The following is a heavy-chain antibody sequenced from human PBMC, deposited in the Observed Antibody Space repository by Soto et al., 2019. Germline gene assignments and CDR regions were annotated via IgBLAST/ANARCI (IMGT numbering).Heavy chain of an antibody. Sequence: QVHLVQSGAEVKKPGSSAKVSCKASGDTFSSYGFSWVRQAPGQGLEWMGGIIPLFGTTDYAKNFQGRVTITADKSTITVYMELTSLRSEDTAVYYCARGGMVPGNGHNYLMDVWGQGTTVNVS. D-gene: IGHD2-8*01. CDR1: GDTFSSYG. V-gene: IGHV1-69*06. CDR2: IIPLFGTT. CDR3: ARGGMVPGNGHNYLMDV. J-gene: IGHJ6*02.